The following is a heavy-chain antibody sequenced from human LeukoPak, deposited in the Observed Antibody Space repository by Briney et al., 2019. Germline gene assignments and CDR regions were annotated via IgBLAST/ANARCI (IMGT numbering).Heavy chain of an antibody. CDR2: IRYDGSNK. V-gene: IGHV3-30*02. CDR1: GFTFSSYG. CDR3: ARPYDFWSGSLDY. D-gene: IGHD3-3*01. J-gene: IGHJ4*02. Sequence: GGSLRLSCAASGFTFSSYGMHWVRQAPGKGLEWVAFIRYDGSNKYYADSVKGRFTISRDNSKNTLYLQMNSLRAEATAVYYCARPYDFWSGSLDYWGQGTLVTVSS.